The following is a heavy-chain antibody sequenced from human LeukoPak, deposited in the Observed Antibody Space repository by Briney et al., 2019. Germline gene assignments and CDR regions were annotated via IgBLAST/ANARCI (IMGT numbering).Heavy chain of an antibody. V-gene: IGHV3-23*01. CDR1: GYTFSSYA. CDR3: AKGDYGSGRPLDY. J-gene: IGHJ4*02. D-gene: IGHD3-10*01. CDR2: ISGSGGST. Sequence: GGSLRLSCAASGYTFSSYAMSWVRQAPGKGLEWVSAISGSGGSTYYADSVKGRFTISRDNSKNTLYLQMNSLRAEDTAVYYCAKGDYGSGRPLDYWGQGTLVTVSS.